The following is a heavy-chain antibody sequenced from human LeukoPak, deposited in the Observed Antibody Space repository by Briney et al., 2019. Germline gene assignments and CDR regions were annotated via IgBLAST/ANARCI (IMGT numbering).Heavy chain of an antibody. CDR2: ISGSGGST. J-gene: IGHJ3*02. CDR1: GFTFSSYA. CDR3: ARARTSFYDYVWGSPLGGAFDI. Sequence: PGGSLRLSCAASGFTFSSYAMSWVRQAPGKGLEWVSAISGSGGSTYYADSVKGRFTISRDNAKNSLYLQMNSLRAEDTAVYYCARARTSFYDYVWGSPLGGAFDIWGQGTMVTVSS. V-gene: IGHV3-23*01. D-gene: IGHD3-16*01.